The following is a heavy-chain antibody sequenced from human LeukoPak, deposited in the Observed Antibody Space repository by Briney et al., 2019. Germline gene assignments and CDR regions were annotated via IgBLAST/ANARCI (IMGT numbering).Heavy chain of an antibody. Sequence: QAGGSLRLSCAASGFTVSSNYMSWVRQAPGKGLVWVSRITSDEGSTSYADSVRGRFTISRDNAKNTLYLQMNSLRAEDTAVYYCARGPGHAFEIWGQGTMVTVSS. V-gene: IGHV3-74*01. CDR1: GFTVSSNY. CDR2: ITSDEGST. CDR3: ARGPGHAFEI. J-gene: IGHJ3*02.